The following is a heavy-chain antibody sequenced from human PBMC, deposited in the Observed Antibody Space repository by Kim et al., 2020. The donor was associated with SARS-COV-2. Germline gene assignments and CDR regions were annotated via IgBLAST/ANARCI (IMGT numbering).Heavy chain of an antibody. CDR1: GGSISSGGLY. D-gene: IGHD3-22*01. Sequence: TLSLTCTVSGGSISSGGLYWNWIRQHPGTGLEWLGFIYYSGNTYYNPSLKSRVTISLDTPKNQFSLKLSSVTAADTALYYCARGNYYNSSGYIDYWGQ. CDR3: ARGNYYNSSGYIDY. V-gene: IGHV4-31*03. CDR2: IYYSGNT. J-gene: IGHJ4*02.